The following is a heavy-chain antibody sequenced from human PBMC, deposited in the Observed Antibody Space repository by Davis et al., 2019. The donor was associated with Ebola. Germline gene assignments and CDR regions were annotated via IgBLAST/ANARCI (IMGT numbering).Heavy chain of an antibody. D-gene: IGHD2-15*01. CDR3: ARVRGYCSGGSCYRWFDP. V-gene: IGHV1-3*01. J-gene: IGHJ5*02. Sequence: AASVKVSCKASGYTFTSYAIHWVRQAPGQRLEWMGWINAGNGNTKYSQKFQGRVTITADTSTSTAYMELRSLRSDDTAVYYCARVRGYCSGGSCYRWFDPWGQGTLVTVSS. CDR2: INAGNGNT. CDR1: GYTFTSYA.